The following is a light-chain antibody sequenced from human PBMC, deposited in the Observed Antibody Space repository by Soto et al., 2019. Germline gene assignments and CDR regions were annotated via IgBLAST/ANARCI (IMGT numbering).Light chain of an antibody. J-gene: IGKJ4*01. V-gene: IGKV3-15*01. CDR2: GAS. Sequence: DIVITQSPATLSISPGEGATLSCRASQGVGRSLAWYQQTPGQAPRLLIYGASTRASGVPARFSGSGSGTEFTLTISSLQSEDFAVYSCQQYYYWPLTFGGGTKVDIK. CDR1: QGVGRS. CDR3: QQYYYWPLT.